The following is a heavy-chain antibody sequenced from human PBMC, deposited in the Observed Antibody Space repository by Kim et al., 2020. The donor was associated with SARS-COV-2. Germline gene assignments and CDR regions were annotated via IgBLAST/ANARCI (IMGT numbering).Heavy chain of an antibody. CDR3: ARGVMYDFDY. CDR1: GGSFSGYY. Sequence: SETLSLTCAVYGGSFSGYYWSWIRQPPGKGLEWIGEINHSGSTNYNPSLKSRVTISVDTSKNQFSLKLSSVTAADTAVYYCARGVMYDFDYWGQGTLVIVSS. J-gene: IGHJ4*02. V-gene: IGHV4-34*01. CDR2: INHSGST. D-gene: IGHD3-3*01.